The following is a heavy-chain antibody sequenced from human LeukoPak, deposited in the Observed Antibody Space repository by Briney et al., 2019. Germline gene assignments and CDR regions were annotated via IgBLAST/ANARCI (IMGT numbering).Heavy chain of an antibody. V-gene: IGHV4-39*07. CDR1: GGSISGSYY. Sequence: SETLSLTCTVSGGSISGSYYWGWIRQPPGKGLEWIGSIYYSGRIYYNASLKSRVTISVDTSKNHFSLKLTSVTAADTAVYYCTRAPWAYGNYVHAFDIWGHGTMVTVSS. CDR3: TRAPWAYGNYVHAFDI. J-gene: IGHJ3*02. CDR2: IYYSGRI. D-gene: IGHD4-11*01.